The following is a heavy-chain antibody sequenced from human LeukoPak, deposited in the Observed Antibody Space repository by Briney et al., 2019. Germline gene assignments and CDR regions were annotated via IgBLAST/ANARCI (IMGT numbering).Heavy chain of an antibody. CDR1: GASISSYH. J-gene: IGHJ2*01. Sequence: PSETLSLTCTVSGASISSYHWSWIRQPPGKGLEWIAYMYYSGSTNYNPSLKSRVSISIDASMNQLSLKLSSVTAADTAVYYCARDRHPSRIQSYGDYGWYFDVWGRGALVTVSS. V-gene: IGHV4-59*01. D-gene: IGHD4-17*01. CDR2: MYYSGST. CDR3: ARDRHPSRIQSYGDYGWYFDV.